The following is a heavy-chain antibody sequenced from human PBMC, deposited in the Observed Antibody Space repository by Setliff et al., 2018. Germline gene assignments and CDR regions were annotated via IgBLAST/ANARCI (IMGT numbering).Heavy chain of an antibody. D-gene: IGHD1-7*01. V-gene: IGHV1-2*02. J-gene: IGHJ6*03. CDR2: IRPLRGDT. Sequence: VTVSCKASGYIFSAYHVHWVRQAPGQGPEWVGCIRPLRGDTKSAQKFQGRLTMTGDASINTAFMELTGLTSDDTAVYYCARAPSGTGFYHFFSYMDVWGKGTTVTVS. CDR3: ARAPSGTGFYHFFSYMDV. CDR1: GYIFSAYH.